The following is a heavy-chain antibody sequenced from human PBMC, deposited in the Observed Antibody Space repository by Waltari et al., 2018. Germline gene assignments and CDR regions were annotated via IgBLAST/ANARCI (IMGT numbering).Heavy chain of an antibody. J-gene: IGHJ3*02. CDR2: IYYSGST. CDR3: ARRFGNAFDI. Sequence: QLQLQESGPGLVKPSETLSLICTVSGGSISSSSFHWDWIRQPPGKGLEWIGNIYYSGSTSDNPSLKSRVTISVDTSKNHLLLKLTSVSAADSSVYYCARRFGNAFDIWGQGIMVTVFS. V-gene: IGHV4-39*02. CDR1: GGSISSSSFH. D-gene: IGHD3-3*01.